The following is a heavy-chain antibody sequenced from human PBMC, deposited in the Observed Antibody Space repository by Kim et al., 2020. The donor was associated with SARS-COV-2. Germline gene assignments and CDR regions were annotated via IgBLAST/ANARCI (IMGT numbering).Heavy chain of an antibody. J-gene: IGHJ4*02. Sequence: NPSPKSRVTISVDTSKNQFSLKLSSVTAEDTGVYYGAGFMVRGPGEFDYWGQGTLVTVSS. D-gene: IGHD3-10*01. V-gene: IGHV4-34*01. CDR3: AGFMVRGPGEFDY.